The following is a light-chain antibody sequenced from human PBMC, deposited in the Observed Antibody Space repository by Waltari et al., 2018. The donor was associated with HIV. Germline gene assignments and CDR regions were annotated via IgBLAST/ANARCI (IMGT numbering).Light chain of an antibody. CDR2: WSS. V-gene: IGKV4-1*01. J-gene: IGKJ4*01. CDR1: RTVFYNPYSQND. Sequence: DIVMTQSPDSLAVSLGVRVTINCSSSRTVFYNPYSQNDLAWYQQKPGKPPRVLIYWSSTRAGGVPDRFSGSESGTDFSLTISGLQADDVALYYCQQYYSLPTTFGGGTKVEIK. CDR3: QQYYSLPTT.